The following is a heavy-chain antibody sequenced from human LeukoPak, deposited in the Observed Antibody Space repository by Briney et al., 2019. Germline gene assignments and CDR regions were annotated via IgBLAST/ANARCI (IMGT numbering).Heavy chain of an antibody. V-gene: IGHV3-53*01. CDR2: IYSDGSA. Sequence: GGSLRLSCAASGFTFSNNHMTWVRQAPGKGLEWVSVIYSDGSAYYADSVKGRFTISRDNSKNTVYLQMNSLRVEDTAVYYCSRDLTWGQGTLVILSA. J-gene: IGHJ5*02. CDR3: SRDLT. CDR1: GFTFSNNH.